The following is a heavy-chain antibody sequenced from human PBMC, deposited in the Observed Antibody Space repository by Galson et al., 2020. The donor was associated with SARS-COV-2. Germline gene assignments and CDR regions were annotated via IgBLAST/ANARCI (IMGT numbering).Heavy chain of an antibody. CDR1: GGSISSGNYF. Sequence: SETLSLTCTVSGGSISSGNYFWIWIRQPAGQGLDWIGRIYTSVNTNYNPSSKSRVTISVDTSKNQVSLKLSSVTAADTAVYYCARSFLGTSGYCDDQDFDYWGQGALVTVSS. J-gene: IGHJ4*02. CDR2: IYTSVNT. D-gene: IGHD3-22*01. CDR3: ARSFLGTSGYCDDQDFDY. V-gene: IGHV4-61*02.